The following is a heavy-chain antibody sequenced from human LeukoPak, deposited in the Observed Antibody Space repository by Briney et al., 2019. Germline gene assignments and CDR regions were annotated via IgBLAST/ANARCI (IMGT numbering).Heavy chain of an antibody. CDR2: ISGSGGSTSST. Sequence: PGGSLRLSCAASGFTFSSYAMSWVRQAPGKGLEWVSIISGSGGSTSSTYYADSVKGRFTISRDNAKNSLYLQMNSLRDEDTAVYYCARGAIWGGDYFDYWGQGTLVTVSS. D-gene: IGHD7-27*01. V-gene: IGHV3-23*01. CDR1: GFTFSSYA. CDR3: ARGAIWGGDYFDY. J-gene: IGHJ4*02.